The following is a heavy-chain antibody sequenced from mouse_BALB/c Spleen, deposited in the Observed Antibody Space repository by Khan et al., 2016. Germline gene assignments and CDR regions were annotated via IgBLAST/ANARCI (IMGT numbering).Heavy chain of an antibody. Sequence: QCQLVQSGPELKKPGETVKISCKASGYTFTNYGMNWVKQAPGEGLKWMGWMNTYTGEPTYADDFKGRFAFSLKTSARTAYLQINNLKNEDTATYFCARDYDYDGDWYFDVWGAGTTVTVSS. CDR1: GYTFTNYG. CDR3: ARDYDYDGDWYFDV. CDR2: MNTYTGEP. J-gene: IGHJ1*01. V-gene: IGHV9-3-1*01. D-gene: IGHD2-4*01.